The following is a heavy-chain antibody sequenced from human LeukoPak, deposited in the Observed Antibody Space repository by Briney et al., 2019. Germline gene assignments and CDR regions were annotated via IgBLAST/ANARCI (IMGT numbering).Heavy chain of an antibody. V-gene: IGHV3-23*01. CDR2: ISGSGTST. CDR3: AGGTIAAISFFDS. Sequence: GSLRLSCAASGFTFSTYAMSWVRQAPGKGLEWVSSISGSGTSTYSADSVKGRFTISRDNSKNTLYLHMYSLRAEDTAVYYCAGGTIAAISFFDSWGQGTLVTVSS. J-gene: IGHJ4*02. D-gene: IGHD6-6*01. CDR1: GFTFSTYA.